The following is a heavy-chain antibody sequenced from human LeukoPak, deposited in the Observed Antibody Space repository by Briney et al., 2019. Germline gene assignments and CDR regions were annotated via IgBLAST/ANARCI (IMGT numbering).Heavy chain of an antibody. D-gene: IGHD2-15*01. Sequence: GASVKVSCKASGYTFTGYYMHWVRQAPGQGLEWMGWINPNSGGTNYAQKFQGRVTMTRDTSISTAYMELSRLRSDDTAVYYCAVRCSGGSCYSGYWGQGTLVTVSS. V-gene: IGHV1-2*02. CDR3: AVRCSGGSCYSGY. J-gene: IGHJ4*02. CDR1: GYTFTGYY. CDR2: INPNSGGT.